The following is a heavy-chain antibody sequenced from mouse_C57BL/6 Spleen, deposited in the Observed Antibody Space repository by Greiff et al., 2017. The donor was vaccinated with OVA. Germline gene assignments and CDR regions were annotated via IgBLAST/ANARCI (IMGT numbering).Heavy chain of an antibody. V-gene: IGHV3-1*01. CDR3: ARSGRYYGFAY. CDR2: ISYSGST. Sequence: EVKLQESGPGMVKPSQSLSLTCTVTGYSITSGYDWYWIRHFPGNKLEWMGYISYSGSTNYNPSLKSRISITHDPSKNHFFLKLNSVTTEDTATYYCARSGRYYGFAYWGQGTLVTVSA. CDR1: GYSITSGYD. J-gene: IGHJ3*01. D-gene: IGHD1-1*01.